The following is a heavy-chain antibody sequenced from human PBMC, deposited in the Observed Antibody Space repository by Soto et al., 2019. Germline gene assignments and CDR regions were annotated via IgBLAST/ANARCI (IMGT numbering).Heavy chain of an antibody. CDR2: ISSSASTI. Sequence: GGSLRLSCAASGFTFSSYEMNWVRQAPGKGLEWVSSISSSASTIYYADSVKGRFTISRDNAKNSLYLQMNSLRAEDTAVYYCARSWGVYCSSTSCYSPWFDPWGQGTLVTVSS. V-gene: IGHV3-48*03. CDR1: GFTFSSYE. CDR3: ARSWGVYCSSTSCYSPWFDP. D-gene: IGHD2-2*02. J-gene: IGHJ5*02.